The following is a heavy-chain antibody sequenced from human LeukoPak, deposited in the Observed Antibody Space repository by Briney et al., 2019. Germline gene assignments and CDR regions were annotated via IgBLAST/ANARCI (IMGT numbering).Heavy chain of an antibody. CDR1: GYTFTGYY. Sequence: ASVKVSCKASGYTFTGYYMHWVRQAPGQGLEWMGWINPNSGGTNYAQKFQGWVTMTRDTSISTAYVELSRLRSDDTAVYYCARDQGDSSGYSTQPAFDYWGQGTLVTVSS. D-gene: IGHD3-22*01. J-gene: IGHJ4*02. CDR3: ARDQGDSSGYSTQPAFDY. CDR2: INPNSGGT. V-gene: IGHV1-2*04.